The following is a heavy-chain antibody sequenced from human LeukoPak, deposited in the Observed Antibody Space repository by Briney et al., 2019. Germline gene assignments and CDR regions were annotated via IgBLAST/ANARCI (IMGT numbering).Heavy chain of an antibody. CDR2: IDNSGVNT. D-gene: IGHD2-21*01. V-gene: IGHV3-23*01. Sequence: GGSLRLSCAASGFTFSSYAMHWVRQAPGKGLEWVSSIDNSGVNTFYADSVKGRFTVSRDNSRNSLYLQMNSLRAEDTAVYYCCVGVSSSIDYWGQGTLVTVSS. J-gene: IGHJ4*02. CDR1: GFTFSSYA. CDR3: CVGVSSSIDY.